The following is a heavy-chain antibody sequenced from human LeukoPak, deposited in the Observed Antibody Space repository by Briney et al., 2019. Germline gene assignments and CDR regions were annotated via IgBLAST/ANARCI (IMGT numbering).Heavy chain of an antibody. V-gene: IGHV1-3*04. CDR3: AMGYCSGGSCYSLPYYYYGMDV. J-gene: IGHJ6*04. Sequence: ASVTLSFNGSGYGFTCYGMHWVWLGQAPGQELEGCINIGNGNRKYSQKFQVRGTITRDTSASTAYMELSSLRSEDTAVYYCAMGYCSGGSCYSLPYYYYGMDVWGKGTTVTVSS. CDR2: INIGNGNR. D-gene: IGHD2-15*01. CDR1: GYGFTCYG.